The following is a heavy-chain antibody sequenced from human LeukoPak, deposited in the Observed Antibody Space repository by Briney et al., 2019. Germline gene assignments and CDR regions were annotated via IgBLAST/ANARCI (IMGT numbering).Heavy chain of an antibody. CDR3: ARDDQNSNDGCGV. CDR2: IYSGGST. V-gene: IGHV3-66*01. CDR1: GFTFSSYS. D-gene: IGHD2/OR15-2a*01. Sequence: GGSLRLSCAASGFTFSSYSMSWVRQAPGKGLEWVSVIYSGGSTYYVDSVKGRFIISRDNSQNTLYLQMNSLRADDTAVYYCARDDQNSNDGCGVWGQGTTVTVSS. J-gene: IGHJ6*02.